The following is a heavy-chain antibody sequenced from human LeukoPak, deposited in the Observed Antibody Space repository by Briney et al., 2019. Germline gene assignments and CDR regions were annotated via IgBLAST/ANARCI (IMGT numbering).Heavy chain of an antibody. J-gene: IGHJ5*02. V-gene: IGHV4-39*01. CDR2: IYYSGST. Sequence: KTSETLSLTCTVSGGSISSTSYYWGWIRQPPGKGLEWIGSIYYSGSTYYNPSLKSRVTISVDTSKNQFSLKLSSVTAADTAVYYCARRPYCTSTSCYQNGGWFDPWGQGTLVTVSS. D-gene: IGHD2-2*01. CDR1: GGSISSTSYY. CDR3: ARRPYCTSTSCYQNGGWFDP.